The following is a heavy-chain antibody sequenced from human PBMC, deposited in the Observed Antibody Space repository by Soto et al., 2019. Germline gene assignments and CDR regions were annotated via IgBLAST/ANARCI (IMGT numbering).Heavy chain of an antibody. J-gene: IGHJ4*02. D-gene: IGHD2-8*02. CDR2: IYYSGST. CDR1: GGSISSYY. V-gene: IGHV4-59*12. CDR3: ARDKITGLFDY. Sequence: SETLSLTCTVSGGSISSYYWSWIRQPPGKGLEWIGYIYYSGSTNYNPSLKSRVTISVDTSKNQFSLKLSSVTAADTALYYCARDKITGLFDYWGQGTLVTVSS.